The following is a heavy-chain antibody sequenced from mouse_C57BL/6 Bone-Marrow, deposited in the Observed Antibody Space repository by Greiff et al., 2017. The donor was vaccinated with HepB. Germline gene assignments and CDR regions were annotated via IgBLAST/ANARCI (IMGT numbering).Heavy chain of an antibody. CDR2: ISNGGGST. V-gene: IGHV5-12*01. CDR1: GFTFSDYY. J-gene: IGHJ3*01. D-gene: IGHD2-10*01. CDR3: ARHAYYGNSWFAY. Sequence: EVQVVESGGGLVQPGGSLKLSCAASGFTFSDYYMYWVRQTPEKRLEWVAYISNGGGSTYYPDTVKGRFTISRDNAKNTLYLQMSRLKSEDTAMYYCARHAYYGNSWFAYWGQGTLVTVSA.